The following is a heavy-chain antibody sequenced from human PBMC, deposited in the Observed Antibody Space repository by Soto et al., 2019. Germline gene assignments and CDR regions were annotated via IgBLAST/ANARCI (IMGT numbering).Heavy chain of an antibody. CDR1: GYTFTRYG. V-gene: IGHV1-18*01. CDR3: ARDRLYQLPFDY. CDR2: ISAYNGNT. J-gene: IGHJ4*02. Sequence: ASVKVSCKASGYTFTRYGISWVRQAPGQGLEWMGWISAYNGNTNYAQKLQGRVTMTTDTSTSTAYMELRSLRSDDTAVYYCARDRLYQLPFDYWGQGTLVTVSS. D-gene: IGHD2-2*01.